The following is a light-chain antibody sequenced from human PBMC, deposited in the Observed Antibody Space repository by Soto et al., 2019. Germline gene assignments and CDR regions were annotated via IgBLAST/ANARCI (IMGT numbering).Light chain of an antibody. Sequence: DIPLTQSPSSLSASVGDRVTITCQASHDIKKYLNWFQQKPGKAPKLLIYDASNLETGVPARFSGSGSGTEFTLTISSLRPEDIATYYCQQYLNVPLTFGQGTRLEIK. CDR2: DAS. V-gene: IGKV1-33*01. CDR1: HDIKKY. CDR3: QQYLNVPLT. J-gene: IGKJ5*01.